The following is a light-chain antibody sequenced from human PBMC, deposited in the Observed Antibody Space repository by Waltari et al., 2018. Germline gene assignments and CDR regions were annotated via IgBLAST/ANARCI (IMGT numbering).Light chain of an antibody. CDR1: QSISSY. J-gene: IGKJ1*01. V-gene: IGKV1-39*01. CDR3: QQYYSTPGWT. CDR2: AAS. Sequence: DIQMTQSPSSLSASVGDSVTITCRASQSISSYLNWYQQKPGKAPKLLIYAASSLQSGVPSRFSGSGSGTDFTLTISSLQAEDVAVYYCQQYYSTPGWTFGQGTKVEIK.